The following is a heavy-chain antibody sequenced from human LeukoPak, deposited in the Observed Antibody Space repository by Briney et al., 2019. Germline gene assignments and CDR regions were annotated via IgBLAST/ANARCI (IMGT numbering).Heavy chain of an antibody. CDR1: GYTFRQYS. V-gene: IGHV1-18*01. J-gene: IGHJ3*02. CDR3: ARDYILPLETDNGDGFAI. CDR2: VSPSHTTR. Sequence: ASVKLSCKASGYTFRQYSISWVRQAPGTGFEWVGLVSPSHTTRVYAQEFQGRVTMTADTNTNTVSMELRSLRFDDTAVYFCARDYILPLETDNGDGFAIWGQGTVVTVSS. D-gene: IGHD3-3*02.